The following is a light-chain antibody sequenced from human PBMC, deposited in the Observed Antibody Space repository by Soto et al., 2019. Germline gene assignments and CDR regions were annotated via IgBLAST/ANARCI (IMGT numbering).Light chain of an antibody. CDR2: DAS. CDR3: QQSGSSPLT. Sequence: PGERASLSCRASQSISGRYLAWYQQKPGQAPRLLIYDASSRAKGISDRFSGSGSGTDFILTISRLEPEDFAVYYCQQSGSSPLTFGGGTKVEIK. J-gene: IGKJ4*01. CDR1: QSISGRY. V-gene: IGKV3-20*01.